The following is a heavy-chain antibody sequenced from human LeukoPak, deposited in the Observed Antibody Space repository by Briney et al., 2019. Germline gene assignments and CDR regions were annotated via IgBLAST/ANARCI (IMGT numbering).Heavy chain of an antibody. CDR2: IGTTGDYT. CDR3: AKYMLQTTSRWFHP. V-gene: IGHV3-23*01. Sequence: GGSLRLSCAASGFTLSSYAMSWVRQAPGKGLEWVSSIGTTGDYTYHADSVKGRFTISRDNSKNTLYLQMNSLRAEDTAVYYCAKYMLQTTSRWFHPWGQGTLVTVSS. J-gene: IGHJ5*02. D-gene: IGHD4/OR15-4a*01. CDR1: GFTLSSYA.